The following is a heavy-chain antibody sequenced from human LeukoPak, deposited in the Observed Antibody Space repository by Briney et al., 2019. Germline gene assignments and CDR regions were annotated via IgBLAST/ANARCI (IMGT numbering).Heavy chain of an antibody. Sequence: SETLSLTCTVSGGSISSSSYYWGWIRQPPGKGLEWIGSIYYSGSTYYNPSLKSRVTISVDTSKNQFSLKLSSVTAADTAVYYCARVYWRSLDPWGQGTLVTVSS. V-gene: IGHV4-39*07. CDR3: ARVYWRSLDP. D-gene: IGHD3-16*01. CDR1: GGSISSSSYY. CDR2: IYYSGST. J-gene: IGHJ5*02.